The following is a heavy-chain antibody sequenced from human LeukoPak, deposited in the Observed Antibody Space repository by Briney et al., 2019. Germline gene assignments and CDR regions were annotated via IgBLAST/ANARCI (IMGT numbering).Heavy chain of an antibody. CDR2: INPNSGGT. D-gene: IGHD4-17*01. CDR3: ARVGYGDYFDY. J-gene: IGHJ4*02. V-gene: IGHV1-2*02. CDR1: GYTFTGYY. Sequence: VASVKVSCKASGYTFTGYYMHWVRQAPGQGLEWMGWINPNSGGTNYAQKFQGRVTMTTDTSTSTAYMELRSLRSDDTAVYYCARVGYGDYFDYWGQGTLVTVSS.